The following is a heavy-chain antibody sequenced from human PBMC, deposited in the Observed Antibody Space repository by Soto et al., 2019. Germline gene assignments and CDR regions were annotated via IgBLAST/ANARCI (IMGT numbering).Heavy chain of an antibody. Sequence: GGSLRLSCAASGFTVSSYGMHWVRQAPGKGLEWVAVISYDSGGSTYYADSVKGRFTIPRDNSKSTLHLQMNSLRAEDTALYYCAKGRSYYYYYGVDVWGQGTTVTVSS. CDR2: ISYDSGGST. CDR1: GFTVSSYG. CDR3: AKGRSYYYYYGVDV. V-gene: IGHV3-30*18. J-gene: IGHJ6*02.